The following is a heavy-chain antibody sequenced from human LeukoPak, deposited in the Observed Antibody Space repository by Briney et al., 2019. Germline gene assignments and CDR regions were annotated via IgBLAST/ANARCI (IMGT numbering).Heavy chain of an antibody. CDR3: AREYPGYSSGWYTVWVADYYGMDV. D-gene: IGHD6-19*01. CDR2: IWYDGSNK. Sequence: GGSLRLSCAASGFTFSSYGMHWVRQAPGKGLEWVAVIWYDGSNKYYADSVEGRFTISRDNSKNTLYLQMNSLRAEDTAAYYCAREYPGYSSGWYTVWVADYYGMDVWGQGTTVTVSS. V-gene: IGHV3-33*01. CDR1: GFTFSSYG. J-gene: IGHJ6*02.